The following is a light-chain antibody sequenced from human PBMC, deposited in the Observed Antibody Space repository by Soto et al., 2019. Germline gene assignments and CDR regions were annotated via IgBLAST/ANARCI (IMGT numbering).Light chain of an antibody. V-gene: IGKV1-27*01. J-gene: IGKJ1*01. Sequence: DIQMTQSPSSLSASVGDRVTITCRASQGIRHYLAWYQQKPGKVPKLLIYGASTLQSGVPSRFSCSGSGTDFTLTISSLHPEDVAIYYCQKYNSAPWTFGQGTKGEIK. CDR3: QKYNSAPWT. CDR2: GAS. CDR1: QGIRHY.